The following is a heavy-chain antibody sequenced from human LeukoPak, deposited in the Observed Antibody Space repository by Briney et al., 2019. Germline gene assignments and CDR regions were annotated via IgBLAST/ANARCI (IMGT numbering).Heavy chain of an antibody. J-gene: IGHJ3*02. Sequence: ASVKVSCKASGYTFTSYDINWVRQATGQGLEWMGWMNPNSGNTGYAQKFQGRVTITADESTSTAYMELSSLRSEDTAVYYCARDWFGDYAFDIWGQGTMVTVSS. CDR1: GYTFTSYD. V-gene: IGHV1-8*01. CDR2: MNPNSGNT. D-gene: IGHD3-10*01. CDR3: ARDWFGDYAFDI.